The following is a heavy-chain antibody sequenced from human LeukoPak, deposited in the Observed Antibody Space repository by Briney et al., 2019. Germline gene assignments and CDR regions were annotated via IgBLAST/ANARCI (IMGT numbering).Heavy chain of an antibody. J-gene: IGHJ5*02. D-gene: IGHD1-26*01. CDR1: GGSFSGYY. CDR2: INHSGST. V-gene: IGHV4-34*01. Sequence: SETLSLTCAVYGGSFSGYYWSWIRQPPGKGLEWIGEINHSGSTNYNPSLKSRVTISVGTSKNQFSLKLSSVTAADTAVYYCARKNPRTNIVGAVPRYWFDPWGQGALVTVSS. CDR3: ARKNPRTNIVGAVPRYWFDP.